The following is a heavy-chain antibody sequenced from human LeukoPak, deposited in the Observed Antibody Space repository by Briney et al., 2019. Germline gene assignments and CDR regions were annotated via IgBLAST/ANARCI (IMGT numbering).Heavy chain of an antibody. J-gene: IGHJ3*02. CDR1: GYTFTGYY. CDR3: ARLLTTVTTDAFDI. V-gene: IGHV1-2*02. CDR2: INPNSGGT. D-gene: IGHD4-17*01. Sequence: ASVKVSCKASGYTFTGYYMHGVRQAPGQGLEWMGWINPNSGGTNYAQKFQGRVTMTRDTSISTAYMELSRLRSDDTAVYYCARLLTTVTTDAFDIWGQGTMVTVSS.